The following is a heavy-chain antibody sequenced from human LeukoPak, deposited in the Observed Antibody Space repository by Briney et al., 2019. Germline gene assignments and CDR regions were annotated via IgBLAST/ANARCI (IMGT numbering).Heavy chain of an antibody. V-gene: IGHV3-74*01. CDR2: INSDESNK. CDR1: GFTFSNYW. D-gene: IGHD4-17*01. CDR3: ARSDYGDNY. J-gene: IGHJ4*02. Sequence: GGSLRLSCAASGFTFSNYWMHWVRQAPGKGLEWVSRINSDESNKTYAASVKGRFTISRDNAKNTLYLQMSSLRVGDTAVYYCARSDYGDNYWDQGILVTVSS.